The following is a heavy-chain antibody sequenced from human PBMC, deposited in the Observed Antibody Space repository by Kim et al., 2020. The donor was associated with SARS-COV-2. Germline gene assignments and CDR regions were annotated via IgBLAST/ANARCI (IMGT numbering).Heavy chain of an antibody. CDR3: LGWAGSHY. D-gene: IGHD6-19*01. V-gene: IGHV3-21*01. CDR2: SSSI. Sequence: SSSIYYADSVKGRFTISRDNAKNSLYLQMNSLRAEDTAVYYCLGWAGSHYWGQGTLVTVSS. J-gene: IGHJ4*02.